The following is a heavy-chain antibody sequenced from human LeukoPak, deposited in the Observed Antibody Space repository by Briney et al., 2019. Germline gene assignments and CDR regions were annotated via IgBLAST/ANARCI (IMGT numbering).Heavy chain of an antibody. J-gene: IGHJ4*02. CDR3: VRGRGLTLSYHYFDY. CDR2: INSDGSST. V-gene: IGHV3-74*01. D-gene: IGHD3-10*01. CDR1: GFTFSSYW. Sequence: GGSLRLSCAASGFTFSSYWMHWARQAPGKGLVWVSRINSDGSSTSYADSVKGRFTISRDNAKNSLYLQVNSLRDEDTAAYYCVRGRGLTLSYHYFDYWGQGTLVTVSS.